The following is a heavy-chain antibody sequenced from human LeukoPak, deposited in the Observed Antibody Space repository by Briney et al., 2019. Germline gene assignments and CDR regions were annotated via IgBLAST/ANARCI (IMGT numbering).Heavy chain of an antibody. D-gene: IGHD6-13*01. J-gene: IGHJ4*02. CDR2: VNNDGSST. CDR1: GFTFSSYS. CDR3: VGAAANTTPRP. Sequence: PGGSLRLSCAASGFTFSSYSMNWVRQAPGKGLEWVSRVNNDGSSTAYADSVRGRFTISRDNAKNTLYLQMNSLRAEDTAVYYCVGAAANTTPRPWGQGTLVTVSS. V-gene: IGHV3-74*01.